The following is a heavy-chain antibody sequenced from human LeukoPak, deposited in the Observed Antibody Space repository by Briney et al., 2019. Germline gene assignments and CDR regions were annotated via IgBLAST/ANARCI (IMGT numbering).Heavy chain of an antibody. D-gene: IGHD3-16*02. CDR2: INPNSGGT. Sequence: GASVKVSCKASGYTFTGYYMHWVRQAPGQGLEWMGWINPNSGGTNYAQKFQGRVTMTRDTSISTAYMELSRLRSDDTAVYYCARDPIMITFGGVIALFWFDPWGQGTLVTVSS. V-gene: IGHV1-2*02. CDR1: GYTFTGYY. J-gene: IGHJ5*02. CDR3: ARDPIMITFGGVIALFWFDP.